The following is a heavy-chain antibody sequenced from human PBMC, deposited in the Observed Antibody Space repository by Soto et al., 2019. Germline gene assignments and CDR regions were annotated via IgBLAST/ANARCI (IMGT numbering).Heavy chain of an antibody. J-gene: IGHJ4*02. V-gene: IGHV1-69*12. D-gene: IGHD5-18*01. CDR3: ASGIQLWLRRINTGYSG. CDR2: IIPMFGTA. Sequence: QVQLVQSGAEVKKPESSVKVSCKAPGGTFSTYAISWVRQAPGQGLEWMGGIIPMFGTANYAQRFQDRVTIPADESTNTVYMELSSLTAEDTAVYFCASGIQLWLRRINTGYSGWGQGTLVTVSP. CDR1: GGTFSTYA.